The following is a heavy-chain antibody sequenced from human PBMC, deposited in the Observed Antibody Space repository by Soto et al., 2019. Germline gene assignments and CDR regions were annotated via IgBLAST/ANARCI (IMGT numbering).Heavy chain of an antibody. CDR2: ISYDGSNK. D-gene: IGHD2-15*01. V-gene: IGHV3-30*18. J-gene: IGHJ4*02. CDR1: GFSLSNNG. Sequence: QVQLVESGGGVVQPGRSLRLSCAASGFSLSNNGMHWVRQAPGKGLEWVAVISYDGSNKYYADSVKGRFTISRDNSKNTLYLQMNSLRAEDTAVYYCAKSGYCSGGSCYYYFDYWGQGTLVTVSS. CDR3: AKSGYCSGGSCYYYFDY.